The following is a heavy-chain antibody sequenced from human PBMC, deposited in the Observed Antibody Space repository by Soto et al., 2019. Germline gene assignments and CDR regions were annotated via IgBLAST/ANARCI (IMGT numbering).Heavy chain of an antibody. Sequence: QVQLVQSGAEVKKPGSSVKVSCKASGGTFSSYAISWVRQAPGQRLEWMGGIMPIFGTANYAQKFQGRVRITADDSTSTAYMELSSLRSDDTAVYYRARDNGYYAVLDWGQGTMVTVSA. CDR2: IMPIFGTA. V-gene: IGHV1-69*01. D-gene: IGHD2-2*01. CDR3: ARDNGYYAVLD. J-gene: IGHJ4*02. CDR1: GGTFSSYA.